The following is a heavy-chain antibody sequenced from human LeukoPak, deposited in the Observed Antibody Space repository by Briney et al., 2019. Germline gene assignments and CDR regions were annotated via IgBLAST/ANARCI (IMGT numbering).Heavy chain of an antibody. D-gene: IGHD3-3*01. CDR1: GGSISSYY. V-gene: IGHV4-59*01. CDR3: ARGSSITIFGVVMSWFDP. CDR2: IYYSGST. J-gene: IGHJ5*02. Sequence: PSETLSLTCTVSGGSISSYYWSWIRQPPGKGLEWIGYIYYSGSTNYNPSLKSRVTISVDTSKNQFSLKLSSVTAADTAVYYCARGSSITIFGVVMSWFDPWGQGTLVTVSS.